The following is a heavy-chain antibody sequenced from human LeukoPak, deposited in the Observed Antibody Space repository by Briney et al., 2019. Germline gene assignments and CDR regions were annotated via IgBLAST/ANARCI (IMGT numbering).Heavy chain of an antibody. Sequence: PGGSLRLSCAASEFSVGSNYMTWVRQAPGKGLEWVSLIYSGGSTYYADSVKGRFTISRDNSKNTLYLQMNSLRAEDTAVYYCARETSYNVWGSYYYYMDVWGKGTTVTISS. J-gene: IGHJ6*03. V-gene: IGHV3-66*01. CDR2: IYSGGST. CDR3: ARETSYNVWGSYYYYMDV. CDR1: EFSVGSNY. D-gene: IGHD3-16*01.